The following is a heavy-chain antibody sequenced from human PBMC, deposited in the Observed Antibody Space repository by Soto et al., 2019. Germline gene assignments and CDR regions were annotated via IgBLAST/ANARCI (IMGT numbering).Heavy chain of an antibody. CDR1: GYTFTNYG. J-gene: IGHJ5*02. CDR2: INVYNGNT. V-gene: IGHV1-18*01. CDR3: ARGVGSGSYYNQYNWFDP. Sequence: QVQLVQSGGEVKKPGASVKVSCKASGYTFTNYGISWVRQAPGQGLEWMGWINVYNGNTKYAQKVQGRVTMTTDTXTXTXXMELRSLGADEAAVYYCARGVGSGSYYNQYNWFDPWGQGTLVTVSS. D-gene: IGHD3-10*01.